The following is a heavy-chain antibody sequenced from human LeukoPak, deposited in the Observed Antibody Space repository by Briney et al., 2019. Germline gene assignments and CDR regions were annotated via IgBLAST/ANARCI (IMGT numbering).Heavy chain of an antibody. CDR3: ARDSAYYYDSSRYYYDY. V-gene: IGHV1-2*02. D-gene: IGHD3-22*01. J-gene: IGHJ4*02. CDR2: INPDSGST. Sequence: ASVKVSCKASGYTFTGYYMHWVRQAPGQGLEWMGWINPDSGSTNYAQKFQGRVTMTRDTSTSTAYMELSRLRSDDTAVYYCARDSAYYYDSSRYYYDYWGQGTLVTVSS. CDR1: GYTFTGYY.